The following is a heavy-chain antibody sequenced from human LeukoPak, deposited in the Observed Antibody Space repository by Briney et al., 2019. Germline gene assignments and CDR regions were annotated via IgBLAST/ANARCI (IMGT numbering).Heavy chain of an antibody. D-gene: IGHD6-19*01. CDR1: GFTFTNYW. J-gene: IGHJ6*04. V-gene: IGHV3-74*01. CDR3: AKRLYSSGWSAFDI. CDR2: INTDGSIT. Sequence: GGSLRLSCAASGFTFTNYWMHWVRQAPGKGLVWVSRINTDGSITTYADSVRGRFTVSRDNAKNTLYLQMDSLRAEDTAVYYCAKRLYSSGWSAFDIWGKGTTVTVSS.